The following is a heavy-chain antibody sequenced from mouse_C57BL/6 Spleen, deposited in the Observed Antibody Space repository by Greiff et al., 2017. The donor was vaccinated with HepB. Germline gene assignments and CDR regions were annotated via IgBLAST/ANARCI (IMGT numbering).Heavy chain of an antibody. V-gene: IGHV1-81*01. CDR2: IYPRSGNT. CDR3: ARDSNYVNYAMDY. J-gene: IGHJ4*01. Sequence: VQRVESGAELARPGASVKLSCKASGYTFTSYGISWVKQRTGQGLEWIGEIYPRSGNTYYNEKFKGKATLTADKSSSTAYMELRSLTSEDSAVYFCARDSNYVNYAMDYWGQGTSVTVSS. CDR1: GYTFTSYG. D-gene: IGHD2-5*01.